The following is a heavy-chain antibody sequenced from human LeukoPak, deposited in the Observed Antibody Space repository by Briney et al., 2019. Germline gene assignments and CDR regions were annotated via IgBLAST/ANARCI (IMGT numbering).Heavy chain of an antibody. D-gene: IGHD5-18*01. V-gene: IGHV3-21*01. CDR2: ISSSSSYI. CDR1: GFTFSSYS. Sequence: GGSLRLSCAASGFTFSSYSMNWVRQAPGKGLEWVSSISSSSSYIYCADSVKGRFTISRDNAKNSLYLQMNSLRAEDTAVYYCAKSESYGQTSPDYWGQGTLVTVSS. CDR3: AKSESYGQTSPDY. J-gene: IGHJ4*02.